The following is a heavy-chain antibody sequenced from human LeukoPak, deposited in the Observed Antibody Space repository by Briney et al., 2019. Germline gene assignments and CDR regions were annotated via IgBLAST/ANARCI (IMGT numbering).Heavy chain of an antibody. V-gene: IGHV4-30-4*01. CDR1: GGSISSGDYY. CDR3: ASNLVRGVDY. CDR2: IYYSGST. J-gene: IGHJ4*02. Sequence: SQTLSLTCTVSGGSISSGDYYWGWRRQPPGKGLEWVGYIYYSGSTYYNPSLKSRVTISVDTSKNQFSLKLSSVTAADTAVYYCASNLVRGVDYWGQGTLVTVSS. D-gene: IGHD3-10*01.